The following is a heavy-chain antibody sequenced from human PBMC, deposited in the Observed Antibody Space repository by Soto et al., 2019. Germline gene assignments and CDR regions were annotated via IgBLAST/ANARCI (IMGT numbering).Heavy chain of an antibody. J-gene: IGHJ4*02. D-gene: IGHD1-1*01. CDR3: AREPTTSGNYLDY. Sequence: EVQLVESGGGLVQPGGSLRLSCAASGFTFSSYDMHWVRQATGKGLEWVSAIGTAGDTYYPGSVKGRFTISRENAKNSLYLQMNSLRAEDTAVYYCAREPTTSGNYLDYWGQGTLVTVSS. CDR1: GFTFSSYD. V-gene: IGHV3-13*01. CDR2: IGTAGDT.